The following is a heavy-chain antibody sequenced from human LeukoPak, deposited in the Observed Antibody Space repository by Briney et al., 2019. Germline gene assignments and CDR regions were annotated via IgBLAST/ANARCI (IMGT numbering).Heavy chain of an antibody. J-gene: IGHJ6*03. CDR2: IYSGGST. Sequence: GGSLRLSCAASGFTVSSNYMSWVRQAPGKGLEWVSVIYSGGSTYYADSVKGRFTISRDNSKNTLYLQMNSLRAEDTAVYYCARAKAVAGLYFYYYYYMDVWGKGTTVTISS. V-gene: IGHV3-53*01. D-gene: IGHD6-19*01. CDR1: GFTVSSNY. CDR3: ARAKAVAGLYFYYYYYMDV.